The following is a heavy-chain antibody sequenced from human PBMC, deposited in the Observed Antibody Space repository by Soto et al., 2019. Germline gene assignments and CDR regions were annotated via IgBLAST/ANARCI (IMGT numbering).Heavy chain of an antibody. V-gene: IGHV3-15*07. CDR3: TTLGSHYFYHNVDV. Sequence: ASGGGLVTPGGALRLSWAASGFTFTHAWMNWVRQAPGKGLEWVGLIKMKSEGATTHYAAPVNGRFTISRDDSKKMLYLQMSNLKTEDSAVYYCTTLGSHYFYHNVDVWGQGTTVTVP. J-gene: IGHJ6*02. CDR1: GFTFTHAW. CDR2: IKMKSEGATT. D-gene: IGHD1-26*01.